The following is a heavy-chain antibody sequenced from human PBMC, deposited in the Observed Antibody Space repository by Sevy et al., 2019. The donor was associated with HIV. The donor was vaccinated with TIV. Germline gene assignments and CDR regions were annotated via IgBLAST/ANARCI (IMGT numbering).Heavy chain of an antibody. CDR1: GFNVGDYV. CDR3: TRAMYYHDSGSYYGMDV. Sequence: GGSLRLSCRASGFNVGDYVMNWFRQAPGKGLDWVGFIRSKAYGETREYADSVKARVTISREDSKGIAYLQMHRLKTEDTGRYYCTRAMYYHDSGSYYGMDVWGQGTTVTISS. CDR2: IRSKAYGETR. J-gene: IGHJ6*02. D-gene: IGHD3-10*01. V-gene: IGHV3-49*03.